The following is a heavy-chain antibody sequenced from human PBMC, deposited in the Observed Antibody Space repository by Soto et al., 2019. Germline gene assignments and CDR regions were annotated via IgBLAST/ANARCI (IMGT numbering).Heavy chain of an antibody. D-gene: IGHD2-2*01. Sequence: PSQTLSLTCAISGDSVSSNSAAWNWIRQSPSRGLEWLGRTYYRSKWYNDYAVSVKSRITINPDTSKNQFSLQLNSVTPEDTAVYYCAREPKYLYCSSTSCYGNHRGGDYYYYMEVWGKGTTVTVSS. CDR3: AREPKYLYCSSTSCYGNHRGGDYYYYMEV. CDR1: GDSVSSNSAA. CDR2: TYYRSKWYN. V-gene: IGHV6-1*01. J-gene: IGHJ6*03.